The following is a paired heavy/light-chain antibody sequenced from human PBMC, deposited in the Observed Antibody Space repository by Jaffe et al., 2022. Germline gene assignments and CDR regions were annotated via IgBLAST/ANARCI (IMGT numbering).Heavy chain of an antibody. CDR2: IFHTGVT. CDR1: GGSISTSNNW. J-gene: IGHJ4*02. CDR3: ASRGYNHTYGYFDY. Sequence: QVQLQESGPGLVKPSGTLSLTCAVSGGSISTSNNWWSWIRQPPGRGLEWIGEIFHTGVTKYSPSLKSRVPISVDKSKNQFSLNLSSVTAADTAVYYCASRGYNHTYGYFDYWGQGILVTVSS. D-gene: IGHD5-18*01. V-gene: IGHV4-4*02.
Light chain of an antibody. CDR1: QSVNSY. V-gene: IGKV3-11*01. J-gene: IGKJ5*01. CDR3: QQRFNWPIT. Sequence: EIVLTQSPGTLSLSPGERATLSCRASQSVNSYLAWYQQRPGQAPRLLIYDASNRATGIPARFSGSGSGTDFTLTISSLEPEDFTVYYCQQRFNWPITFGQGTRLEIK. CDR2: DAS.